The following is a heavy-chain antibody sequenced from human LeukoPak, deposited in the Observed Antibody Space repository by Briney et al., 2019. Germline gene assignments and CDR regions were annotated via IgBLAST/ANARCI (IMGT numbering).Heavy chain of an antibody. J-gene: IGHJ3*01. CDR3: AKRMIRGVNHDAFDL. V-gene: IGHV3-23*01. CDR2: VSGSGGST. CDR1: GFTFSRYA. D-gene: IGHD3-10*01. Sequence: PGGSLRLSCAASGFTFSRYAMSWVRQAPGKGLEGVSAVSGSGGSTYYADSVKGLFTISRDNSKNTLYLQMNSLRAEDTAVYYCAKRMIRGVNHDAFDLWGQGTMVTVSS.